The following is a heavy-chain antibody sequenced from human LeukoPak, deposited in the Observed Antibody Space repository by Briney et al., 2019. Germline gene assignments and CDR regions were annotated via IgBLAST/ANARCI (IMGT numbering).Heavy chain of an antibody. V-gene: IGHV4-59*01. CDR2: IYYSGST. Sequence: SETLSLTCTVSGGSINSYYWCWIRQPPGKGLEWIGYIYYSGSTNYNPSLKSRVTISVDTSKNQFSLRLSSVTAADTAVYYCARVTGYMTEDYFDYWGQGTLITVSS. J-gene: IGHJ4*02. CDR3: ARVTGYMTEDYFDY. D-gene: IGHD6-13*01. CDR1: GGSINSYY.